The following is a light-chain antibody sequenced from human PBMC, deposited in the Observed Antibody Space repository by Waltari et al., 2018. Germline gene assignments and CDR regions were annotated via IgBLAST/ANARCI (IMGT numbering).Light chain of an antibody. CDR1: QSVSSK. CDR3: QQYTTRPLT. CDR2: GAS. J-gene: IGKJ4*01. V-gene: IGKV3-15*01. Sequence: EIVMTQSPGTLSVSPGEGATLSCRASQSVSSKVAWYQQRPGQAPRLLIFGASTPATGIPARFSGSESGTEFTLTISSLQSEDSGVYFCQQYTTRPLTFGGGTKVEI.